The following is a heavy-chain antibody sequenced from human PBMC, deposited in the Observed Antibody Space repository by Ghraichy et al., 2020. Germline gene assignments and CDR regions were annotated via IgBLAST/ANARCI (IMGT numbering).Heavy chain of an antibody. CDR2: ISGSGGST. Sequence: GGSLRLSCAASGFTFSSYAMSWVRQAPGKGLEWVSAISGSGGSTYYADSVKGRFTISRDNSKNTLYLQMNSLRAEDTAVYYCAKSDGGFCFLCKPESANYYYYGMDVWGQGTTVTVSS. CDR1: GFTFSSYA. J-gene: IGHJ6*02. CDR3: AKSDGGFCFLCKPESANYYYYGMDV. V-gene: IGHV3-23*01. D-gene: IGHD2/OR15-2a*01.